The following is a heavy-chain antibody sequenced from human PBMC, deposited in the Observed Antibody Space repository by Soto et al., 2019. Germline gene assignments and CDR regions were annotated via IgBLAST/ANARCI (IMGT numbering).Heavy chain of an antibody. V-gene: IGHV1-8*01. J-gene: IGHJ4*02. CDR1: GYTFTSYD. D-gene: IGHD3-16*01. CDR3: ARIPQVDMITFGGVDS. CDR2: MNPNSGNT. Sequence: ASVKVSCKASGYTFTSYDINWVRQATGQGLEWMGWMNPNSGNTGYAQKFQGRVTMTRNTSISTAYMELGSLRSEDTAVYYCARIPQVDMITFGGVDSWGQGTLVTVSS.